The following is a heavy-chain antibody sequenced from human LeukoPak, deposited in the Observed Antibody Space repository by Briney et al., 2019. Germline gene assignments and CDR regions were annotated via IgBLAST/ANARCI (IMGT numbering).Heavy chain of an antibody. V-gene: IGHV1-2*02. J-gene: IGHJ6*02. CDR1: GYTFTGYY. Sequence: GASVKVSCKASGYTFTGYYMHWVRQAPGQGLEWMGWINPNSGGTNYAQKFQGRVTMTRDTSISTAHMELSRLRSDDTAVYYCARDHGTMVRGVIRPYYYYGMDVWGQGTTVTVSS. CDR3: ARDHGTMVRGVIRPYYYYGMDV. D-gene: IGHD3-10*01. CDR2: INPNSGGT.